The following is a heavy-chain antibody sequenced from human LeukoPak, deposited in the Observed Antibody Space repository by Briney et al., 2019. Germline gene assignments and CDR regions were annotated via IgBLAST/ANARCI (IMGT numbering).Heavy chain of an antibody. CDR3: AKTGFGYYYDSSGSFDY. CDR1: GYTFTSYD. V-gene: IGHV1-8*01. J-gene: IGHJ4*02. Sequence: SVKVSCKASGYTFTSYDINWVRQATGQGLEWMGWMNPNSGNTGYAQKFQGRVTMTRNTSISTAYMELSSLRAEDTAVYYCAKTGFGYYYDSSGSFDYWGQGTLVTVSS. CDR2: MNPNSGNT. D-gene: IGHD3-22*01.